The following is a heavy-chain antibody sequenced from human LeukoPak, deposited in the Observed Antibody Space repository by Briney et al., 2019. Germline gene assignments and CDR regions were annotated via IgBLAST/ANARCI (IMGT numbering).Heavy chain of an antibody. J-gene: IGHJ5*02. CDR3: ARVKGYSSSWYWFDP. CDR1: GGSFSGYY. Sequence: PSETLSLTCAVYGGSFSGYYWSWIRQPPGKGLEWIGEINHSGITNYNPSLKSRVTISVDTSKNQFSLKLSSVTAADTAVYHCARVKGYSSSWYWFDPWGQGTLVTVSS. D-gene: IGHD6-13*01. V-gene: IGHV4-34*01. CDR2: INHSGIT.